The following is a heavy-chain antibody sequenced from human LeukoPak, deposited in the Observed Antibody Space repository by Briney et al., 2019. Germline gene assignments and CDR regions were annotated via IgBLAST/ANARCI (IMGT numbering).Heavy chain of an antibody. Sequence: SSETLSLTCTVSGGSISSYYWSWVRQAPGKGLEWVGRIKSKTDGGTTDYAAPVKGRFTISRDDSKNTLYLQMNSLKTEDTAVYYCTRIAVYSTGGYNGIDFWGQGTLVTVSS. V-gene: IGHV3-15*01. CDR2: IKSKTDGGTT. D-gene: IGHD5-24*01. CDR3: TRIAVYSTGGYNGIDF. CDR1: GGSISSYY. J-gene: IGHJ4*02.